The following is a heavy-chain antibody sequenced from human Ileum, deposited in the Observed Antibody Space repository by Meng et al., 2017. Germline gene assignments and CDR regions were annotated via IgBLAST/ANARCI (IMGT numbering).Heavy chain of an antibody. J-gene: IGHJ4*02. Sequence: SETLSLTCSVSGDSISSTSYYWGWIRQPPGKGLEWMGIIFYRGSTYKSPSLKSRVTISVDTSQTQFSLMLTSVTAADTAVYYCARGHLGYSSGWYGSNFDYWGPGTLVTVSS. CDR3: ARGHLGYSSGWYGSNFDY. V-gene: IGHV4-39*07. CDR1: GDSISSTSYY. CDR2: IFYRGST. D-gene: IGHD6-19*01.